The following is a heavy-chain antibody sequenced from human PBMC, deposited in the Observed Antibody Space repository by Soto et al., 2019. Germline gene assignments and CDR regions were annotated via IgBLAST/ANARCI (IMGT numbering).Heavy chain of an antibody. CDR1: GYTLTELS. CDR2: FDPEDGET. Sequence: ASVKVSCKVSGYTLTELSMHWVRQAPGKGLEWMGGFDPEDGETIYAQKFQGRVTMTEDTSTDTAYMELSSLRSEDTAVYYCATGYCSSTSCYVSGDAFDIWGQGTMVTVSS. D-gene: IGHD2-2*03. J-gene: IGHJ3*02. V-gene: IGHV1-24*01. CDR3: ATGYCSSTSCYVSGDAFDI.